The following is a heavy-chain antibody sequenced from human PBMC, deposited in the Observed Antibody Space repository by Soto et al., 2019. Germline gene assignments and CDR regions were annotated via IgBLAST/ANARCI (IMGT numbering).Heavy chain of an antibody. V-gene: IGHV3-66*04. CDR3: ARQMGGDCSDASTL. CDR2: LYPGPGT. CDR1: GFTVTANS. J-gene: IGHJ3*01. Sequence: EVQLVESGGGVVQPGGSLRLSCAVSGFTVTANSMNWVRQAPGKELQWVAVLYPGPGTYYADSVKSRFTISRDDSTTTRMLHQSNRRAEDTAVCYCARQMGGDCSDASTLGGQGTMDTAPS. D-gene: IGHD2-21*01.